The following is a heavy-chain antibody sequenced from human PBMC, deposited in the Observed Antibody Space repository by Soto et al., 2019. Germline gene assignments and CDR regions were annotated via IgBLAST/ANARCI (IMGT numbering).Heavy chain of an antibody. J-gene: IGHJ5*02. V-gene: IGHV4-31*03. CDR1: GGYINSGAYH. D-gene: IGHD1-1*01. CDR3: ARMSATGTRWFDP. CDR2: ISYRGTT. Sequence: QVQLQESCPRLVKPSQDLSLTCTVSGGYINSGAYHWSWVRQHPGQGLEWIGAISYRGTTYSTPSLQSRMTMSVDPSKTQLSLKLSSVTAADTAVYYCARMSATGTRWFDPWGPGTLVTVSS.